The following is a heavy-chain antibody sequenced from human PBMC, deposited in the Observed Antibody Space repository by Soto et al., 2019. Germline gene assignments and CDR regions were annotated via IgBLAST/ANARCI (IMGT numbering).Heavy chain of an antibody. V-gene: IGHV1-69*01. J-gene: IGHJ6*02. CDR3: VRDHGYCTSRSCDRDYYYYGMDV. CDR1: GDTFSSYG. Sequence: QVQLVQSGAEVKKPGSSVKVSCKVSGDTFSSYGISWVRQAPGQGLEWMGGIIPMYGTAHYSQKFQGRVTITADEPTTAAYMELSSMRSEDTAVYLCVRDHGYCTSRSCDRDYYYYGMDVWGQGTTVTVSS. CDR2: IIPMYGTA. D-gene: IGHD2-2*03.